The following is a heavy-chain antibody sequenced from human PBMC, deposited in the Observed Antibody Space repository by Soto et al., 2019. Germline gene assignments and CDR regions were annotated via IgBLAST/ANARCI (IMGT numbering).Heavy chain of an antibody. CDR2: IWYDGSNK. Sequence: WGSLRLSCAASGFTFSSYGMHWVRQAPGKGLEWVAVIWYDGSNKYYADSVKGRFTISRDNSKNTLYLQMNSLRAEDTAVYYCARDRGVYDFWSGYYTVLYYYYGMDVWGQGTTVTVSS. CDR3: ARDRGVYDFWSGYYTVLYYYYGMDV. J-gene: IGHJ6*02. CDR1: GFTFSSYG. D-gene: IGHD3-3*01. V-gene: IGHV3-33*01.